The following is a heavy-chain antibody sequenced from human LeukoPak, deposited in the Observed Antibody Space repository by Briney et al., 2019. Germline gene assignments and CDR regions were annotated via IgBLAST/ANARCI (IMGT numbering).Heavy chain of an antibody. Sequence: GGSLRLSCAASGFTFSDHYMDWVRQAPGKGLEWVAFIRYDGTNKYYADSVKGRFTISRDNSKNTLYLQVNSLRAEDTAVYYCARGPRRDFDYWGQGTLVTVSS. J-gene: IGHJ4*02. CDR3: ARGPRRDFDY. V-gene: IGHV3-30*02. CDR2: IRYDGTNK. CDR1: GFTFSDHY.